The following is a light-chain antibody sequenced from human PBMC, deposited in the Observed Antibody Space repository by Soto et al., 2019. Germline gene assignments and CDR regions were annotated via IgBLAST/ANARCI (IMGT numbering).Light chain of an antibody. V-gene: IGLV2-8*01. J-gene: IGLJ1*01. Sequence: QSALTQPPSASGSPGQSVTISCTGTKNDIGVYDFVSWYQHHPGKAPRLIIYEVVQRPSGVPDRFSGSKSGNTASLTGAGLNAADEADYFCKSYSGSNTYVVGSGTKVTVL. CDR3: KSYSGSNTYV. CDR2: EVV. CDR1: KNDIGVYDF.